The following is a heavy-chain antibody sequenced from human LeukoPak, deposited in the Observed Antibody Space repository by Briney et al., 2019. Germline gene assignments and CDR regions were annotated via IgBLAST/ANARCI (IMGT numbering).Heavy chain of an antibody. V-gene: IGHV2-70*11. CDR2: IDWDDDK. Sequence: SGPTLVKPTQTLTLTCTFSGFSLSTSGMCVSWIRQPPGKALEWLARIDWDDDKYYSTSLKTRLTIPKDTSKNQVVLTMTSMDPVDTATYYCARISVLMTTVTTGAFDIWGQGTMVTVSS. CDR1: GFSLSTSGMC. CDR3: ARISVLMTTVTTGAFDI. J-gene: IGHJ3*02. D-gene: IGHD4-17*01.